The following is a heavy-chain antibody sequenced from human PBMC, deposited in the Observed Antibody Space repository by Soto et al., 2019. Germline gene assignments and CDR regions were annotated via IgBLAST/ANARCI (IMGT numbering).Heavy chain of an antibody. CDR2: IKQDGSEK. Sequence: EVQLVESGGGLVQPGGSLRLSCAASGFTFSSYWMSWVRQAPGKGLEWVANIKQDGSEKYYVDSVKGRFTISRDNPKNSLYLQMNSLRAEDTAVFYCARESEYCSSTSCYYYYRMDVWGQGTTVTVYS. J-gene: IGHJ6*02. V-gene: IGHV3-7*05. CDR1: GFTFSSYW. CDR3: ARESEYCSSTSCYYYYRMDV. D-gene: IGHD2-2*01.